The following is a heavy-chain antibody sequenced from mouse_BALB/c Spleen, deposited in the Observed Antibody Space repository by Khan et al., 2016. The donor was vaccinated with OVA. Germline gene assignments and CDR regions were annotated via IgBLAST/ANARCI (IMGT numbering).Heavy chain of an antibody. V-gene: IGHV1-7*01. J-gene: IGHJ2*01. CDR2: INPTSGDT. CDR3: ARARIDY. Sequence: VQPQESGAELAKPGASVKMSCKAFGYTFTTYWMHWVKQRPGQGLEWIGYINPTSGDTDYNKKIKDKATLTEDKSSSTAYMQLGSLTSDDSAVYYCARARIDYWGQGTTLTVSS. D-gene: IGHD3-3*01. CDR1: GYTFTTYW.